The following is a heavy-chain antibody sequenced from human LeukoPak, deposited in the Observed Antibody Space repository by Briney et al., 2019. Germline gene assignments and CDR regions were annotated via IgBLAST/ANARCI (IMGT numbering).Heavy chain of an antibody. CDR3: ARRGGYYDSSGYYYTH. V-gene: IGHV4-34*01. J-gene: IGHJ4*02. D-gene: IGHD3-22*01. Sequence: TSETLSLTCAVYGGSFSGYYWSWIRQPPGKGLEWIGEINHSRSTNYNPSLKSRVTISVDTSKNQFSLKLSSVTAADTAVYYCARRGGYYDSSGYYYTHWGQGTLVTVSS. CDR1: GGSFSGYY. CDR2: INHSRST.